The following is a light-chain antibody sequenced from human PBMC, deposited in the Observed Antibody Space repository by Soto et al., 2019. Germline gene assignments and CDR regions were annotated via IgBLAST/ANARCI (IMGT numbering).Light chain of an antibody. J-gene: IGKJ5*01. CDR2: DAS. V-gene: IGKV1-39*01. Sequence: DIPMTQSPASVSASVGNRVTITCRASQGISTYLNWYQKKPGKAPKLLIYDASRLQSGVPSRFSGSGGGTDFTLTISSVQPEDFATYYCQQSYRTPITVGQGTRLEIK. CDR3: QQSYRTPIT. CDR1: QGISTY.